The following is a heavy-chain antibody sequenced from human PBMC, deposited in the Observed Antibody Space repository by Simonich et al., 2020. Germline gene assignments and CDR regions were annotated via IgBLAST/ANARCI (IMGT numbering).Heavy chain of an antibody. J-gene: IGHJ1*01. V-gene: IGHV3-9*01. CDR1: GFTFDDYA. CDR3: AKDVAAAGTEYFQH. D-gene: IGHD6-13*01. CDR2: ISWNSGSI. Sequence: EVQLVESGGGLVQPGRSLRLSCAASGFTFDDYAMHWVRQAPGKGRGVVSGISWNSGSIGYADSVKGRFTISRDNAKNSLYLQMNSLRAEDTALYYCAKDVAAAGTEYFQHWGQGTLVTVSS.